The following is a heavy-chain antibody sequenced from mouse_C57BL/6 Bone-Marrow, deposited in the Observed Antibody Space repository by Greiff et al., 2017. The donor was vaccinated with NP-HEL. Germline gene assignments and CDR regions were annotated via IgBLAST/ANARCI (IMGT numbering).Heavy chain of an antibody. J-gene: IGHJ4*01. D-gene: IGHD1-1*01. CDR1: GYTFTSYW. CDR3: ARREGDYYGSSYDAMDY. CDR2: IDPNSGGT. Sequence: QVQLQQPGAELVKPGASVKLSCKASGYTFTSYWMHWVKQRPGRGLEWIGRIDPNSGGTKYNEKFQSKATLTVDKPSSTAYMQLSSLTSEDSAVYYCARREGDYYGSSYDAMDYWGQGTSVTVSS. V-gene: IGHV1-72*01.